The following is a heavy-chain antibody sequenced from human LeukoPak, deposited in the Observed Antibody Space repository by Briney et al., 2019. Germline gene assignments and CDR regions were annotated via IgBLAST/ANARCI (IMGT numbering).Heavy chain of an antibody. J-gene: IGHJ6*03. Sequence: SETLSLTCIVSSGSISSSSYYWGWLRQPPVKGLEWIGSIYYSGSTYYNPSLKSRVTISVDTSKNQFSLKLSSVTAADTAVYYCARRYYDSSGYYYYYYMDVWGKGTTVTVS. D-gene: IGHD3-22*01. CDR1: SGSISSSSYY. V-gene: IGHV4-39*01. CDR3: ARRYYDSSGYYYYYYMDV. CDR2: IYYSGST.